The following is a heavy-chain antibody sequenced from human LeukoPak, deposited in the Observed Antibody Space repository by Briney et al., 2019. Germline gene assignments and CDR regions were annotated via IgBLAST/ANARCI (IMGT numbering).Heavy chain of an antibody. CDR2: ISAYNGNT. Sequence: GASVKVSCKASGGTFSSNTISSVRQAPGQGLEWMGRISAYNGNTNYAQKLQGRVTMTTDTSTSTAYMELRSLRSDDTAVYYCARGRDGYNFKGDYWGQGTLVTVSS. D-gene: IGHD5-24*01. J-gene: IGHJ4*02. V-gene: IGHV1-18*01. CDR1: GGTFSSNT. CDR3: ARGRDGYNFKGDY.